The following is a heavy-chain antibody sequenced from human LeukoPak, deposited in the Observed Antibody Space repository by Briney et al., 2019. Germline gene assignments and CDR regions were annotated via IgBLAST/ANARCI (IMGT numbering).Heavy chain of an antibody. D-gene: IGHD3-22*01. V-gene: IGHV3-30*03. Sequence: GGSLRLSCAASGFTFSSYGMQWVRQAPGKGLEWVAVISYDGSNKYYADSVKGRFTISRDNSKNTLYLQMNSLRAEDTAVYYCARGPSVVHYYYYMDVWGKGTAVTVSS. CDR3: ARGPSVVHYYYYMDV. CDR1: GFTFSSYG. J-gene: IGHJ6*03. CDR2: ISYDGSNK.